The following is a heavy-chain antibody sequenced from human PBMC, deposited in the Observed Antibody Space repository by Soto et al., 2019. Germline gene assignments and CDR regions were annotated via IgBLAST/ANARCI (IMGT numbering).Heavy chain of an antibody. J-gene: IGHJ4*02. CDR3: ARENDRSPSE. V-gene: IGHV4-4*07. Sequence: QVQLQASGPGLVKPSETLSLTCTVSGGSISSYSWTWIRQPAGKGLEWIGRIHTSGSTTYNPSLKRLVTLSVDTPKNKFSLRLSSVTAADTAVYYGARENDRSPSEWGQGNLFTVSS. CDR1: GGSISSYS. CDR2: IHTSGST.